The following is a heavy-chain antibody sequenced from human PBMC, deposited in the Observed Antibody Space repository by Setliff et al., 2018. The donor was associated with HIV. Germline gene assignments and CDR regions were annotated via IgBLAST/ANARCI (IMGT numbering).Heavy chain of an antibody. CDR2: VYYTGST. CDR3: ARDSGGYNYGFAVGSFDY. CDR1: GGSMSTYY. J-gene: IGHJ4*02. Sequence: SETLSLTCTVSGGSMSTYYWSWIRQPAGKGLEWIGNVYYTGSTNYNPSLKSRITISIDTSKSQFSLKLTSVAAADTAVYYCARDSGGYNYGFAVGSFDYWGQGALVTVSS. V-gene: IGHV4-59*01. D-gene: IGHD5-18*01.